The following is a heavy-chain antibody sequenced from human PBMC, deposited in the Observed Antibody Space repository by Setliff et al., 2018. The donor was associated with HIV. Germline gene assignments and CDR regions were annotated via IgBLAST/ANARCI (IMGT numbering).Heavy chain of an antibody. CDR1: GGSIRRGSYY. V-gene: IGHV4-61*09. J-gene: IGHJ4*02. CDR3: ARRGWNGYKSFED. D-gene: IGHD1-1*01. Sequence: SETLSLTCTVSGGSIRRGSYYWNWIRQPAGEGLEWIGHISNSGSTNYNPSLKNRVTLSMDTSKNQFSLNVRSVTAADTAVYYCARRGWNGYKSFEDWGQGTQVTVSS. CDR2: ISNSGST.